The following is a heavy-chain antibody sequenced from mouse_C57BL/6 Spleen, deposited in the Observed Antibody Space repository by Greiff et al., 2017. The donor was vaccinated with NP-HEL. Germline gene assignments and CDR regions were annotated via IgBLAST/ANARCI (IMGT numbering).Heavy chain of an antibody. CDR2: IDPSDSYT. J-gene: IGHJ4*01. Sequence: QVQLQQPGAELVMPGASVKLSCKASGYTFTSYWMHWVKQRPGQGLEWIGEIDPSDSYTNYNQKFKGKSTLTVDKSSSTAYMQLSSLTSEDSAVYYCARSPYYGSSYRYYAMDYWGKGTSVTVSS. V-gene: IGHV1-69*01. CDR3: ARSPYYGSSYRYYAMDY. D-gene: IGHD1-1*01. CDR1: GYTFTSYW.